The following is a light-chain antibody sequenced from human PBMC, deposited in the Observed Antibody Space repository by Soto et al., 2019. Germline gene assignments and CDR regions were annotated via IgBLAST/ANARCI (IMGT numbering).Light chain of an antibody. CDR1: QSVRSY. CDR3: QHHSNWLLT. V-gene: IGKV3-11*01. J-gene: IGKJ4*01. CDR2: DKS. Sequence: EVVLMQSPATLSMSPGERATLSFRASQSVRSYLAWYQQKPGQAPRLLIYDKSNSATGITGRFSGSGSWTDFTLSISSLEPEDFAVAYCQHHSNWLLTFGGGTKVELK.